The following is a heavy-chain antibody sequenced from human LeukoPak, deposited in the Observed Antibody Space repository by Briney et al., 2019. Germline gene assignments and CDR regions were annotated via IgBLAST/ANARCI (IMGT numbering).Heavy chain of an antibody. CDR3: ARSLVPAAPGHNWFDP. J-gene: IGHJ5*02. V-gene: IGHV4-39*07. Sequence: SETLSLTCTVSGGSISSSSYYWGWIRQPPGKGLEWIGSIYYSGSTYYNPSRKSRVTISVDTSKNQFSLKLSSVTAADTAVYYCARSLVPAAPGHNWFDPWGQGTLVTVSS. CDR1: GGSISSSSYY. D-gene: IGHD2-2*01. CDR2: IYYSGST.